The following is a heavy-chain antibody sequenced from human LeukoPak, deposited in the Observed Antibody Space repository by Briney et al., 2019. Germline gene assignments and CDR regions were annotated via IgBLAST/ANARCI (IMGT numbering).Heavy chain of an antibody. CDR2: MNPNSGNT. Sequence: ASVKVSCKASGYTFTSYDINWVRQATGQGLEWMGWMNPNSGNTGYARKFQGRVTMTRNTSISTAYMELSSLRSEDTAVYYCARGHSLYCSGGSCYLSGAFDIWGQGTMVTVSS. V-gene: IGHV1-8*01. CDR3: ARGHSLYCSGGSCYLSGAFDI. D-gene: IGHD2-15*01. CDR1: GYTFTSYD. J-gene: IGHJ3*02.